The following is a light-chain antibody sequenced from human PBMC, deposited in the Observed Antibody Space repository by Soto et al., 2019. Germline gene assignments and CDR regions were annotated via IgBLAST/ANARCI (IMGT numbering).Light chain of an antibody. CDR1: QSVSSS. CDR2: DVS. J-gene: IGKJ4*01. Sequence: EIVLTQSPATLSLSPGERATLSCRASQSVSSSLAWYQQKPGQAPRLLIYDVSNRPTGIPARFSGSGSGTDFTLTISSLEPEDFAVYYCQQRSNWPRTFGGGTKVEIK. V-gene: IGKV3-11*01. CDR3: QQRSNWPRT.